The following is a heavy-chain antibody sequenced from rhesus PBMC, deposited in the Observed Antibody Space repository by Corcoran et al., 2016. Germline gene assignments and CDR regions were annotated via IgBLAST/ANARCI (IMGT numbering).Heavy chain of an antibody. CDR3: ARGSRYYYFDY. J-gene: IGHJ4*01. Sequence: QVQLQESGPGLVKPSETLSLTCAVSGGSISGGYGWSWIHQPPGKGLEWIGYIFGSGSSTNYNPSLKSRVTLSVDTSKTRLSRELSSVTAADTAVYYCARGSRYYYFDYRGQGVLVTVSS. CDR1: GGSISGGYG. D-gene: IGHD1-44*02. CDR2: IFGSGSST. V-gene: IGHV4S11*01.